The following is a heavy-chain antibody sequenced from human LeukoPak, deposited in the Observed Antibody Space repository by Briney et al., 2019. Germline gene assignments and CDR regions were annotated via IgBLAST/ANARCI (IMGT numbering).Heavy chain of an antibody. CDR1: GFTFSSYW. Sequence: GGSLRLSCAASGFTFSSYWMNWVRQAPGKGLVWVSRINGNGGSTTSADAVKGPCTISRDKAKNTMFLHMNRLRSEDTAVYYCARGGAVGTHGLDYWGQGTLVTVSS. D-gene: IGHD1-26*01. V-gene: IGHV3-74*03. CDR2: INGNGGST. CDR3: ARGGAVGTHGLDY. J-gene: IGHJ4*02.